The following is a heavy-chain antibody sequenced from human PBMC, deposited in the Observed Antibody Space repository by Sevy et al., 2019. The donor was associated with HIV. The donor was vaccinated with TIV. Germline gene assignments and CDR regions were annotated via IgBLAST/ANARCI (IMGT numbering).Heavy chain of an antibody. CDR2: ISSGSSYT. Sequence: GGSLRLSCAASGFTFSDYYMTWVRQSPGKGLQWISYISSGSSYTNYADSVKGRFTISRDNAKNSLYLEIHTLRPEDTDVYYCARSRSNYADYYLDYWGQGTVVTVSS. CDR1: GFTFSDYY. D-gene: IGHD4-17*01. CDR3: ARSRSNYADYYLDY. V-gene: IGHV3-11*06. J-gene: IGHJ4*02.